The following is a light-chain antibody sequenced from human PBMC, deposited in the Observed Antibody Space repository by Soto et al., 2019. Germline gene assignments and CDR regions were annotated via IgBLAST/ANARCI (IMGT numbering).Light chain of an antibody. J-gene: IGKJ2*01. CDR2: GAS. V-gene: IGKV3-20*01. CDR1: QSVSNSY. Sequence: EIVLTQSPGTLSLSPGERATLSCRASQSVSNSYLAWYQHKPGQAPRLLIHGASSRATGIPDRFSGSGSGTEFTLNISRLEPEDFAVYYCQQYGRSPHTFGQGTKLEIK. CDR3: QQYGRSPHT.